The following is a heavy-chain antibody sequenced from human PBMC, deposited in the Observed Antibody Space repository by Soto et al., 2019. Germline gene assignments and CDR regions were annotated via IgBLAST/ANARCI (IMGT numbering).Heavy chain of an antibody. Sequence: PSETLSLTCTVSGASVSSGAYYWGWVRQRPGEGLEWIGYIYESGYTYYNPSLKSRVTISVDTSKNQFSLKVSSVTAADTAVYYCARHRNWKVDYWGQGTLVTVSS. V-gene: IGHV4-39*01. CDR3: ARHRNWKVDY. J-gene: IGHJ4*02. CDR2: IYESGYT. D-gene: IGHD1-1*01. CDR1: GASVSSGAYY.